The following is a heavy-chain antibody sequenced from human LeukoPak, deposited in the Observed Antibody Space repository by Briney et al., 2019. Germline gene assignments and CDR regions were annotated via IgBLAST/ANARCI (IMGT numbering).Heavy chain of an antibody. D-gene: IGHD6-19*01. CDR1: AGSISSYY. V-gene: IGHV4-59*01. Sequence: PSETLSLSCTVSAGSISSYYWRWIRQPPGKGLEWIGYIYYSGSTNYNPSLKSRVAISVDTSKNQFSLKLSSVTAADTAVYYCARAYSSGWEGWFDPWGQGTLVTVSS. CDR3: ARAYSSGWEGWFDP. CDR2: IYYSGST. J-gene: IGHJ5*02.